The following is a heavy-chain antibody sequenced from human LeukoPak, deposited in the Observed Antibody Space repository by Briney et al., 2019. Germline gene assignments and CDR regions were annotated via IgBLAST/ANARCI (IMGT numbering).Heavy chain of an antibody. V-gene: IGHV1-46*01. Sequence: GASVKVSCKASGYTFTSYYMHWVRQAPGQGLEWMGIINPSGGSTSYAQKFQGRVTMTRDTSTSTVYMELSSLRSEDTAVYYCARGAYYYDSSGYYHDPYYFDYWGQGTLVTVSS. J-gene: IGHJ4*02. CDR2: INPSGGST. CDR1: GYTFTSYY. D-gene: IGHD3-22*01. CDR3: ARGAYYYDSSGYYHDPYYFDY.